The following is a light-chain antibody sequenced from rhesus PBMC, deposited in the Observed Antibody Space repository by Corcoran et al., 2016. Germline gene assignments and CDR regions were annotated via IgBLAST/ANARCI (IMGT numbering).Light chain of an antibody. J-gene: IGKJ3*01. Sequence: DLPMTQSPSSLSASVGDRVTIPCQASQGISNWLAWYQQKPGKAPKRLIYAASSLKSGVPSRFGGIGSWTELTLTISSLQPEDCATDYCQQHSSNPFTFGPGTKLDIK. CDR2: AAS. CDR3: QQHSSNPFT. V-gene: IGKV1-33*02. CDR1: QGISNW.